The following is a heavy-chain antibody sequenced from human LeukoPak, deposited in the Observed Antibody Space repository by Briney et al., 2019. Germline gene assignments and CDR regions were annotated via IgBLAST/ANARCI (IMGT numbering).Heavy chain of an antibody. CDR2: TYYRSKWYH. J-gene: IGHJ5*01. D-gene: IGHD6-19*01. CDR3: TRVQDTSGWFDY. V-gene: IGHV6-1*01. Sequence: SQTLSLTFAISGDSVSINSAAWSWVRQSPARGVEGLGSTYYRSKWYHDYAVSVKSRIAINPDTSKNQVSLQLNSVTPEDTAVYYCTRVQDTSGWFDYWGQGTLVTVSS. CDR1: GDSVSINSAA.